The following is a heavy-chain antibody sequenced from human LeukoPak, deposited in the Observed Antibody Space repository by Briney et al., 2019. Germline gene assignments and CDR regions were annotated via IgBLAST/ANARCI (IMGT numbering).Heavy chain of an antibody. Sequence: GGSLRLSCAASGFTFSNAWMSWVRQAPGKGLEWVGRIKSKTDGGTTDYAAPVKGRFTISRDDSKNTLYLQMNSLKTEDTAVYYCTTDTSRDGYNYSFDYWGQGTLVTVSS. CDR1: GFTFSNAW. CDR3: TTDTSRDGYNYSFDY. V-gene: IGHV3-15*01. J-gene: IGHJ4*02. CDR2: IKSKTDGGTT. D-gene: IGHD5-24*01.